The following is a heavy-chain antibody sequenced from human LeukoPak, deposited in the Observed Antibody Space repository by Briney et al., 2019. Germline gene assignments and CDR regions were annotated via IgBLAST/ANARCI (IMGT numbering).Heavy chain of an antibody. CDR3: ARHGYSYAYFDY. Sequence: SETLSLTCTVSGGSISSYYWSWIRQPPGKGLEWIGSIYYSGSTYYNPSLKSRVTISVDTSKNQFSLKLSSVTAADTAVYYCARHGYSYAYFDYWGQGTLVTVSS. J-gene: IGHJ4*02. V-gene: IGHV4-59*08. CDR1: GGSISSYY. D-gene: IGHD5-18*01. CDR2: IYYSGST.